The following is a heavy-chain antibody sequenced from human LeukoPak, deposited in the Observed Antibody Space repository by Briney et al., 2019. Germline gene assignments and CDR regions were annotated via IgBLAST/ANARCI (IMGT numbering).Heavy chain of an antibody. D-gene: IGHD3-22*01. V-gene: IGHV4-39*01. CDR2: IYYSGST. J-gene: IGHJ4*02. CDR1: GGSISSSSYY. CDR3: ASLDYYDSSGYYYGR. Sequence: YPSETLSLTCTVSGGSISSSSYYWGWIRQPPGKGLEWIGSIYYSGSTYYNPSLKSRVTISVDTSKNQFSLKLSSVTAADTAVYYCASLDYYDSSGYYYGRGGQGTLVTVSS.